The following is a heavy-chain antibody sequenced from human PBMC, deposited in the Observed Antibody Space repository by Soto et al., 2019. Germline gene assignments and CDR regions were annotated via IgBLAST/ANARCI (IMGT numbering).Heavy chain of an antibody. CDR3: AREDYGGNLDY. D-gene: IGHD4-17*01. J-gene: IGHJ4*02. Sequence: EVQLVESGGGLVKPGGSLRLSCAASGFTFSSYTMVWVRHAPGKGLEWVSTINSRSTYIYYADSVKGRFTISRDNAKNSLYLKMNSLRAEDTAVYYRAREDYGGNLDYWDQGTLVPVSS. CDR1: GFTFSSYT. V-gene: IGHV3-21*01. CDR2: INSRSTYI.